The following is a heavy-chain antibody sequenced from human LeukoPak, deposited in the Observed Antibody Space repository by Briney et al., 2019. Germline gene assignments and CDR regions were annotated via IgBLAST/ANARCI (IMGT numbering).Heavy chain of an antibody. D-gene: IGHD2-21*02. V-gene: IGHV1-2*02. Sequence: GASVKVSCKASGYTLPGYYMHWVRQAPGQGLEWMGWINPNSGGTNYAQNFQGRVTMTRDTSISTAYMELSRLRSDDTAVYYCARDRVRIVVVTAIPGRNWFDPWGQGTLVTVSS. CDR3: ARDRVRIVVVTAIPGRNWFDP. J-gene: IGHJ5*02. CDR1: GYTLPGYY. CDR2: INPNSGGT.